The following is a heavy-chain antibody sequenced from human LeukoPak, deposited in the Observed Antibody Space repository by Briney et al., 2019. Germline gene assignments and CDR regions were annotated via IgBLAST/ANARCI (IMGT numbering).Heavy chain of an antibody. CDR1: GYTFTSYG. CDR3: ARLGYCSSTSCSSFLAEPLGYYYYGMDI. D-gene: IGHD2-2*01. J-gene: IGHJ6*02. V-gene: IGHV1-18*01. CDR2: ISAYNGNT. Sequence: ASVNVSCKASGYTFTSYGISWVRQAPGQGLEWMGWISAYNGNTNYAQKLQGRVTMTTDTSTSTAYMELRSLRSDDTAVYYCARLGYCSSTSCSSFLAEPLGYYYYGMDIWGQGTTVTVSS.